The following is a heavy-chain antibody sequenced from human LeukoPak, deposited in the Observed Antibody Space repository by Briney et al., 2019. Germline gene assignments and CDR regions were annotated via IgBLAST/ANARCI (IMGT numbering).Heavy chain of an antibody. V-gene: IGHV3-66*01. CDR3: ATRNKGYYYGMAV. CDR2: ISGGGSA. Sequence: PGGSLRLSCAASGFTVSSNYMTWVRQAPGKGLEWVSIISGGGSAYYADSVKGRFTISRDSSKNTLYLQMNSLRAEDTAVYYCATRNKGYYYGMAVWGQGTTVTVSS. CDR1: GFTVSSNY. J-gene: IGHJ6*02.